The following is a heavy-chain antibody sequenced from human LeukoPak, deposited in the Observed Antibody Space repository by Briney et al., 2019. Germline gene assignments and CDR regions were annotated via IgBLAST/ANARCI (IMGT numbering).Heavy chain of an antibody. D-gene: IGHD4-17*01. J-gene: IGHJ4*02. CDR2: IYYSGST. Sequence: SETLSLTCTVSGGSISSGDYYWSWIRQPPGKGLEWIGYIYYSGSTYYNPSLKSRVTISVDTSKNQFSLKLSSVTAADTAVYYCARDRSPTVTTRIFDYWGQGTLVTVSS. CDR1: GGSISSGDYY. V-gene: IGHV4-30-4*01. CDR3: ARDRSPTVTTRIFDY.